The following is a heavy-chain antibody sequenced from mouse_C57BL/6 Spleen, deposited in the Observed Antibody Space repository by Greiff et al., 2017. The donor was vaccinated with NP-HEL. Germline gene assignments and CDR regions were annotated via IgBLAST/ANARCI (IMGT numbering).Heavy chain of an antibody. CDR1: GFTFSSYA. CDR2: ISDGGSYT. D-gene: IGHD2-4*01. CDR3: ARDEGLRRGAIGDD. Sequence: VQLKESGGGLVKPGGSLKLSCAASGFTFSSYAMSWVRQTPEKRLEWVATISDGGSYTYYPDNVKGRFTISRDNAKNNLYLQMSHLKSEDTAMYYCARDEGLRRGAIGDDWGQGTLVTVSA. V-gene: IGHV5-4*01. J-gene: IGHJ3*01.